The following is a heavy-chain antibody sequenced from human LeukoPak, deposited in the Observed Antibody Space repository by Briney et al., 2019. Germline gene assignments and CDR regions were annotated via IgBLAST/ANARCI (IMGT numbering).Heavy chain of an antibody. CDR2: ISSSSSYI. J-gene: IGHJ6*03. CDR1: GFTFSSYS. Sequence: GGSLRLSCAASGFTFSSYSMNWVRQAPGKGLEWVSSISSSSSYIYYADSVKGRFTISRDNAKNSLYLQMNSLRAEDTALYYCTRVQVLDFDYYYMDVWGKGTTVTVSS. CDR3: TRVQVLDFDYYYMDV. V-gene: IGHV3-21*04. D-gene: IGHD2/OR15-2a*01.